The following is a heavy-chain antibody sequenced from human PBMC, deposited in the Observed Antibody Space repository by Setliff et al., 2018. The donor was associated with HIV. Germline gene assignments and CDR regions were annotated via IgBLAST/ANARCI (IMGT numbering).Heavy chain of an antibody. Sequence: ASVKVSCKASGYTFTSYDINWVRQATGQGLEWMGWISAYNGNTNFAQKLQGRVTMTTDTSTSTAYMELRSLRSDDTAVYYCAIPSIAAAGMRAFDIWGQGTMVTVSS. CDR1: GYTFTSYD. CDR3: AIPSIAAAGMRAFDI. D-gene: IGHD6-13*01. CDR2: ISAYNGNT. V-gene: IGHV1-18*01. J-gene: IGHJ3*02.